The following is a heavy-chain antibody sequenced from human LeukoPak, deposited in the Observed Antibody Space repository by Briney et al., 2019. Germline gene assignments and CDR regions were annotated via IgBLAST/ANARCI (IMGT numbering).Heavy chain of an antibody. D-gene: IGHD5-18*01. J-gene: IGHJ4*02. CDR2: IFYGGST. Sequence: SETLSLTCTVSGASISSSSYYWGWIRQPPGKGLEWIGSIFYGGSTYNNPSLKSRVPISVDTSKNQFSLKLSSVTAADTAVYYCASVAYSYGYYFDYWGQGTLVTVSS. CDR3: ASVAYSYGYYFDY. CDR1: GASISSSSYY. V-gene: IGHV4-39*01.